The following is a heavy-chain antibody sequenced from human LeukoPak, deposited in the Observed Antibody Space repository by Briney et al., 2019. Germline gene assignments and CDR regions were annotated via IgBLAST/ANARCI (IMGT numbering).Heavy chain of an antibody. J-gene: IGHJ6*03. V-gene: IGHV3-74*01. CDR3: ANGAFRLYYIDV. Sequence: GGSLRLSCAASGFTFSNYWMHWVRQAPGKGLVWVSRINTDGSSTNYADSVKGRFTISRDNAKNTVYLQMNSLRAEDTAVYYCANGAFRLYYIDVWGKGTTVTVSS. D-gene: IGHD3-16*01. CDR1: GFTFSNYW. CDR2: INTDGSST.